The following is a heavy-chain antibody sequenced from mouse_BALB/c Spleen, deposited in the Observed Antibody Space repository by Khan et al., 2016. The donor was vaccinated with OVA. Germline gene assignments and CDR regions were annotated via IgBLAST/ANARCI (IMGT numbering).Heavy chain of an antibody. V-gene: IGHV1S81*02. CDR1: GYTFTSYW. J-gene: IGHJ2*01. CDR2: TNPTNGRT. Sequence: QVQLQQPGAELVKAGASVKMSCKASGYTFTSYWMHWVKQRLGQGLEWFAETNPTNGRTYYNETFKSKATLTVDKSSSTAYMLLSGPTFEDSAVYYCARIKKIVATYFDYWGQGTTLTGSS. D-gene: IGHD1-1*01. CDR3: ARIKKIVATYFDY.